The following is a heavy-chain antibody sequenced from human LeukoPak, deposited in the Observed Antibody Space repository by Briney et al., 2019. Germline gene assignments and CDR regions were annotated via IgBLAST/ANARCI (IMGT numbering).Heavy chain of an antibody. Sequence: SETLSLTCTVSGGSISSSSYHWGWIRQPPGKGLEWIGSIYYSGSTYYNPSLKSRVTISVDTSKNQFSLKLSSVTAADTAVYYCARAREYCGGDCYRHFDYWGQGTLVTVSS. D-gene: IGHD2-21*02. CDR3: ARAREYCGGDCYRHFDY. CDR1: GGSISSSSYH. CDR2: IYYSGST. V-gene: IGHV4-39*07. J-gene: IGHJ4*02.